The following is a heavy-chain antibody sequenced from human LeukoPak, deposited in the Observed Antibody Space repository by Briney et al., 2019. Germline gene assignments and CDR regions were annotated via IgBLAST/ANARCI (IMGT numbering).Heavy chain of an antibody. CDR2: IYYSGST. CDR1: GGSISSSSYY. D-gene: IGHD3-3*01. CDR3: ARDYFSDFWSGYYTQYYFDY. V-gene: IGHV4-39*07. Sequence: SETLSLTCTVSGGSISSSSYYWGWIRQPPGKGLEWIGSIYYSGSTYYNPSLKSRVAISVDTSKNQFSLKLSSVTAADTAVYYCARDYFSDFWSGYYTQYYFDYWGQGTLVTVSS. J-gene: IGHJ4*02.